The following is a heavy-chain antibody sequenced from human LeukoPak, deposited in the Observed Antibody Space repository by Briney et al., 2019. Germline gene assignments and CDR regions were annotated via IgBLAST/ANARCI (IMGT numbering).Heavy chain of an antibody. CDR1: GVSLNNYY. Sequence: SETLSLTCAVDGVSLNNYYWSWIRQPPGKGLEWIGGIQQSTRSNYNPSLKSRATISADTSKKHLFLKLTSVTAADTAVYYCVRGYSRVLIDYWGQGTLVTVSS. D-gene: IGHD6-25*01. V-gene: IGHV4-34*01. J-gene: IGHJ4*02. CDR3: VRGYSRVLIDY. CDR2: IQQSTRS.